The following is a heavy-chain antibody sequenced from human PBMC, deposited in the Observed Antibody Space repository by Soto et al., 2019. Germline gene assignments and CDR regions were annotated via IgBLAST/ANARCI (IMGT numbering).Heavy chain of an antibody. Sequence: SETLSLTCTVSGGSISSGGYYWSWIRQHPGKGLEWIGYIYYSGSTNYNPSLESRVTISVDTSKNQFSLKLSSVTAADTAVYYCARGSVVAATLFDYWGQGTLVTVSS. CDR1: GGSISSGGYY. J-gene: IGHJ4*02. CDR3: ARGSVVAATLFDY. V-gene: IGHV4-31*03. D-gene: IGHD2-15*01. CDR2: IYYSGST.